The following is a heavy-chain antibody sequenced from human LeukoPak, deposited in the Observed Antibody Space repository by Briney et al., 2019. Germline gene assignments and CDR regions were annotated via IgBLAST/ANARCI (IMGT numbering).Heavy chain of an antibody. Sequence: GRSLRLSCAASGFTFSSYGMHWVRQAPGKGLEWVAVMWYDGSNKYYADSVKGRFTISRDNSKNTLDLQMNSLRAEDTAVYYCARDRSYDFWSGYSTPDYWGQGTLVTVSS. D-gene: IGHD3-3*01. CDR3: ARDRSYDFWSGYSTPDY. J-gene: IGHJ4*02. CDR2: MWYDGSNK. CDR1: GFTFSSYG. V-gene: IGHV3-33*01.